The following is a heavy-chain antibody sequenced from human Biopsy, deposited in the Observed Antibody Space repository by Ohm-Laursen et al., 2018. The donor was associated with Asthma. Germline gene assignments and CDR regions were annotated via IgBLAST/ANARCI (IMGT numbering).Heavy chain of an antibody. CDR1: GGSMTPTSHY. Sequence: GALSLTCPVSGGSMTPTSHYWDWIRQAPGKGLEWIGYISYGGKTSYNPSLKNRVTISRDTSKNQFSLRLTSVTAADTAVYFCARRITIFGVVQKDHGMDAWGQGTTVIVSS. CDR3: ARRITIFGVVQKDHGMDA. CDR2: ISYGGKT. V-gene: IGHV4-39*01. J-gene: IGHJ6*02. D-gene: IGHD3-3*01.